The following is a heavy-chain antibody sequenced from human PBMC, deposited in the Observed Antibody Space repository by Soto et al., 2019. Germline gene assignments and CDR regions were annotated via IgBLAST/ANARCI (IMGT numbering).Heavy chain of an antibody. J-gene: IGHJ5*02. V-gene: IGHV4-34*01. Sequence: QVQLQQWGAGLLKPSETLSLTCAVYGGSFSGYYWSWIRQPPGKGLEWIGEINHSGSTNYNPSLKSRVTISVDTSKNQFSLKLSSVTAADTAVYYCARGTRIAVAEGWFDPWGQGTLVTVSS. CDR2: INHSGST. CDR3: ARGTRIAVAEGWFDP. D-gene: IGHD6-19*01. CDR1: GGSFSGYY.